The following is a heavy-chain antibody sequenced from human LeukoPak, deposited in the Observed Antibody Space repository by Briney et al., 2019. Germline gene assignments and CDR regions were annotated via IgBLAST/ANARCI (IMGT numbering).Heavy chain of an antibody. Sequence: GASVKVSCKASGYTFTSYGISLVRQAPGQGLEWMGWISAYNGNTNYAQKLQGRVTMTTDTSTSTAYMELRSLRSDDTAVYYCARERIMITFGGAYYFDYWGQGTLVTVSS. V-gene: IGHV1-18*01. CDR3: ARERIMITFGGAYYFDY. CDR1: GYTFTSYG. D-gene: IGHD3-16*01. J-gene: IGHJ4*02. CDR2: ISAYNGNT.